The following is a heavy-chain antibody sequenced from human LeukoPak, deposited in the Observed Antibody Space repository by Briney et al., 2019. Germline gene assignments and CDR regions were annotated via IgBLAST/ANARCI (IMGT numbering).Heavy chain of an antibody. V-gene: IGHV1-46*01. J-gene: IGHJ4*02. CDR2: INPSGGST. Sequence: ASVKVSCKASGYTFTSYYMHWVRQAPGQGLEWMGIINPSGGSTSYAQKFQGRVTMTRDTSTSTVYMELSSLRSEDTAVYYCARYTNYYYGSGSYKIDYWGQGTLVTVSS. D-gene: IGHD3-10*01. CDR3: ARYTNYYYGSGSYKIDY. CDR1: GYTFTSYY.